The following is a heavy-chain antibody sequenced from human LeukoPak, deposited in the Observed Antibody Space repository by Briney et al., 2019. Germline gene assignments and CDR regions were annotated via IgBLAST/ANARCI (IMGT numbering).Heavy chain of an antibody. CDR2: INPSGGST. D-gene: IGHD6-19*01. CDR3: ATQGRPGIAVAGEYYFDY. J-gene: IGHJ4*02. CDR1: GYTFTSYY. Sequence: ASVKVSCKVSGYTFTSYYMHWVRQAPGQGLEWMGIINPSGGSTSYAQKFQGRVTMTRDTSTSTVYMELSSLRSEDTAVYYCATQGRPGIAVAGEYYFDYWGQGTLVTVSS. V-gene: IGHV1-46*01.